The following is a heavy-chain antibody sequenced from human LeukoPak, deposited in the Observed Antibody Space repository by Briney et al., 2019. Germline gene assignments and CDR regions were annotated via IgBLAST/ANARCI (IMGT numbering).Heavy chain of an antibody. Sequence: PSETLSLTCAVYGGSFSGYYWSWIRQPAGKGLEWIGRIYTSGSTNYNPSLKSRVTMSVNTSKNQFSLKLSSVTAADTAVYYCARDITMVRGVIGGTYNWFDPWGQGTLVTVSS. J-gene: IGHJ5*02. CDR1: GGSFSGYY. D-gene: IGHD3-10*01. V-gene: IGHV4-4*07. CDR2: IYTSGST. CDR3: ARDITMVRGVIGGTYNWFDP.